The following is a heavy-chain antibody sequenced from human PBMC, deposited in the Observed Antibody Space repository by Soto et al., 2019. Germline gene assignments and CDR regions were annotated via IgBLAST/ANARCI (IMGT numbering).Heavy chain of an antibody. D-gene: IGHD3-10*01. J-gene: IGHJ5*02. CDR1: GFTFSDYY. V-gene: IGHV3-11*01. CDR3: ARDRSVNNWFDL. CDR2: ISGSGTSM. Sequence: QVQLVESGGGLVKPGGSLTLSCAASGFTFSDYYMTWIRQAPGKGLEWVAYISGSGTSMYYTDSFKGRFSISRDNAENSLFLHMSSLRVDDTAVYYCARDRSVNNWFDLWGHGTLVTVSS.